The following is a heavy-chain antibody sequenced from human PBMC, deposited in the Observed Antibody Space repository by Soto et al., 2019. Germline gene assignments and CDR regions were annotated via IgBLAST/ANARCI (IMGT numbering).Heavy chain of an antibody. CDR1: GFTFSSYG. V-gene: IGHV3-30*18. CDR3: AKAGWPGRASWYFDL. Sequence: QVQLVESGGGVVQPGRSLRLSCAASGFTFSSYGMHWVRQAPGKGLEWVAVISYEGSNKYYADSVKGRFTISRDNSKNTLYLQMNSLRAEDTAVYYGAKAGWPGRASWYFDLCGRGTLVTVSS. D-gene: IGHD3-10*01. J-gene: IGHJ2*01. CDR2: ISYEGSNK.